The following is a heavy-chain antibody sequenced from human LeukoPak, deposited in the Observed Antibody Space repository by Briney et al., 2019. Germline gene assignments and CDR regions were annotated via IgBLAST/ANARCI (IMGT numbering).Heavy chain of an antibody. CDR1: GGSIRSYY. CDR2: VYDSGST. D-gene: IGHD6-19*01. Sequence: SETLSLTCTVSGGSIRSYYCSWIRQPPGKGLEWLGYVYDSGSTKYNPSLRSRVTILVDTSKNQFSLKLSSVTAADTAVYYCARANRGWEPFDYWGQGTLVAVSS. J-gene: IGHJ4*02. V-gene: IGHV4-59*01. CDR3: ARANRGWEPFDY.